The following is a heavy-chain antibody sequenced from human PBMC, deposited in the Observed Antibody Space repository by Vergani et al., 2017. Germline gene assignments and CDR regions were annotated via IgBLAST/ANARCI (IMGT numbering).Heavy chain of an antibody. CDR2: ISGSGGST. Sequence: EVQLLESGGGLVQPGGSLRLSCAASGFTFSSYAMSWVRQAPGKGLEWVSAISGSGGSTYYAASVKGRFTISRDNSKNTLYLQMNSLRAEDTAVYYCAKALYGDYGSPKPLPYYFDYWGQGTLVTVSS. CDR1: GFTFSSYA. D-gene: IGHD4-17*01. J-gene: IGHJ4*02. CDR3: AKALYGDYGSPKPLPYYFDY. V-gene: IGHV3-23*01.